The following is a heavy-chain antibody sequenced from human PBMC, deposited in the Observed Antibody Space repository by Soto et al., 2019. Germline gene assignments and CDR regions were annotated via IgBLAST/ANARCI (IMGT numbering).Heavy chain of an antibody. Sequence: GASVKVSCKASGYTFTSYGISWVRQAPGQGLEWMGWISAYNGNTNYAQKLQGRVTMTTDTSTSTAYMELRSLRSDDTAVYYCARDVGVPYYYYGMDVWGQGTTVTVSS. CDR1: GYTFTSYG. V-gene: IGHV1-18*01. CDR3: ARDVGVPYYYYGMDV. D-gene: IGHD2-2*01. CDR2: ISAYNGNT. J-gene: IGHJ6*02.